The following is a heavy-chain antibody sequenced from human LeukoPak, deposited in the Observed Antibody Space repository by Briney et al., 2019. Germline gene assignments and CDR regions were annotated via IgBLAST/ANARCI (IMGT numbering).Heavy chain of an antibody. Sequence: GGSLRLSCAASGFTFSSYAMSWVRQAPGKGLEWVSAISGSGGSTYYADSVKGRFTISRDNSKNTLYLQMNSLRAEDTAVYYCAKDLSNLGYCSSTSCPDYWGQGTLVTVSS. V-gene: IGHV3-23*01. J-gene: IGHJ4*02. CDR3: AKDLSNLGYCSSTSCPDY. CDR2: ISGSGGST. CDR1: GFTFSSYA. D-gene: IGHD2-2*01.